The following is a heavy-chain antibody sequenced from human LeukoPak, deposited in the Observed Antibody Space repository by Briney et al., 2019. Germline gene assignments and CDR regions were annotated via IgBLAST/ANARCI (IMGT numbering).Heavy chain of an antibody. CDR2: IYYSGST. V-gene: IGHV4-39*02. CDR3: ARDSAGGRRWYFDL. J-gene: IGHJ2*01. CDR1: GGSISSSSYY. D-gene: IGHD3-16*01. Sequence: SETLSLTCTVSGGSISSSSYYWGWIRQPPGKGLEWIGSIYYSGSTYYNPSLTSRVTISVDTSKNQFSLKLSSVTAADTAVYYCARDSAGGRRWYFDLWGRGTLVTVSS.